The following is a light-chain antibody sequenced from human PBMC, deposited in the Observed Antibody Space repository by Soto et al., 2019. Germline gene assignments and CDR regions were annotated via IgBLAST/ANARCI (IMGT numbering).Light chain of an antibody. CDR2: GAS. V-gene: IGKV3-15*01. J-gene: IGKJ4*01. CDR1: QSVSSN. Sequence: EIVMTQSPGTLSVSPGERATLSCRASQSVSSNLAWYQQKPGQAPRLLISGASTRATGIPARFSGSGSDTEFTLTISSLQSEDVAVYYCQQYNSWPPLTFGGGTNVEIK. CDR3: QQYNSWPPLT.